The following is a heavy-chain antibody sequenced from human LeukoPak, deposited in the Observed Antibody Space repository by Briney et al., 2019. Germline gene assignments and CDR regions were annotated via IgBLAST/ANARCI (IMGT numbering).Heavy chain of an antibody. CDR2: IYYSGST. CDR3: ARDVITWDYYYYGMDV. V-gene: IGHV4-59*12. Sequence: SETLSLTCTVSGGSISSYYWSWIRQPPGKGLEWIGYIYYSGSTNYNPSLKSRVTISVDTSKNQFSLKLSSVTAADTAVYYCARDVITWDYYYYGMDVWGQGTTVTVSS. CDR1: GGSISSYY. J-gene: IGHJ6*02. D-gene: IGHD1-14*01.